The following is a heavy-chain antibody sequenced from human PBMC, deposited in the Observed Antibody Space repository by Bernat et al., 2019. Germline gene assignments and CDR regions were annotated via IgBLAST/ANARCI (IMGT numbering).Heavy chain of an antibody. CDR2: IIPIFGTA. D-gene: IGHD6-6*01. Sequence: QVQLLQSGAKVKKPGSSVKVSCKASGGTFSTYAISWVRQAPGQGLEWMGGIIPIFGTANYAQKFKGRVTITADKSTSTAYMELSSLRSEDTAVYYCARCIAARSVWYFDLWGRGTLVTVSS. J-gene: IGHJ2*01. CDR1: GGTFSTYA. CDR3: ARCIAARSVWYFDL. V-gene: IGHV1-69*06.